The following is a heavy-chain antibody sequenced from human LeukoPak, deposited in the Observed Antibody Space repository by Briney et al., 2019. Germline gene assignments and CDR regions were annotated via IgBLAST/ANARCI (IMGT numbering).Heavy chain of an antibody. CDR2: INPSGGST. V-gene: IGHV1-46*01. D-gene: IGHD3-3*01. CDR3: ARDVTYDFWSGYWFDP. CDR1: GYTFTSYY. J-gene: IGHJ5*02. Sequence: ASVKVSCKASGYTFTSYYMHWVRQAPGQGLEWMGIINPSGGSTSYAQKFQGRVTMTRDTSTSTVYMELSSLRSEDTAVYYRARDVTYDFWSGYWFDPWGQGTLVTVSS.